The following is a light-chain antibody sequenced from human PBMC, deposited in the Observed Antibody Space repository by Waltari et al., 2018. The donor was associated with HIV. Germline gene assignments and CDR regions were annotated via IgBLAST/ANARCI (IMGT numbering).Light chain of an antibody. V-gene: IGLV2-14*01. CDR3: SSYTSSSTLT. Sequence: QSALTQPASMSGSPGQSITISCTGTSSDVAGYNYVPWYQQHPGKAPKLMIYEVSNRPSGVSNRFSGSKSGNTASLTISGLQADDEGDYYCSSYTSSSTLTFGGGTKLTVL. J-gene: IGLJ3*02. CDR2: EVS. CDR1: SSDVAGYNY.